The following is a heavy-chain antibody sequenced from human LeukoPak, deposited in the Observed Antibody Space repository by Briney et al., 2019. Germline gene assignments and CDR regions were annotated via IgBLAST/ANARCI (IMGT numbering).Heavy chain of an antibody. CDR2: IYYSGNT. CDR1: GGSISSSSHH. V-gene: IGHV4-39*02. D-gene: IGHD6-6*01. CDR3: RREYSSSSDY. Sequence: SETLPLTCTVSGGSISSSSHHWSWVRQPPGKGLEWIGSIYYSGNTYYNPSLKSRVTISVDTSKNQFSLKLTSVTAADTAVYYCRREYSSSSDYWGQGTLVTVSS. J-gene: IGHJ4*02.